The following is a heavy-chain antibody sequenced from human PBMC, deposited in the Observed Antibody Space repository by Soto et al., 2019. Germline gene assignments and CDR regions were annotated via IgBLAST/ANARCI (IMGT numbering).Heavy chain of an antibody. D-gene: IGHD6-13*01. CDR3: AREGIAAAGDIDY. Sequence: SVKVSCKASGGTFSSYAISWVLQAPGQGLEWMGGIIPIFGTANYAQKFQGRVTITADKSTSTAYMELSSPRSEDTAVYYCAREGIAAAGDIDYWGQGTLVTVSS. J-gene: IGHJ4*02. CDR2: IIPIFGTA. CDR1: GGTFSSYA. V-gene: IGHV1-69*06.